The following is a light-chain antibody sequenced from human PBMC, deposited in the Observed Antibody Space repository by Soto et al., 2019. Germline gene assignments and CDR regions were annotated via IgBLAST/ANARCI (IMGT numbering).Light chain of an antibody. Sequence: EIVLTHSPATLSLSPGERATLSCRASQGVSSYLAWYQQKPGQAPRLLIYDASNRATGIPARFSGSGSGTDFTLTIARLEPEDFAVYYCQQYDRSPITFGQGTRLEI. CDR2: DAS. V-gene: IGKV3-11*01. CDR1: QGVSSY. J-gene: IGKJ5*01. CDR3: QQYDRSPIT.